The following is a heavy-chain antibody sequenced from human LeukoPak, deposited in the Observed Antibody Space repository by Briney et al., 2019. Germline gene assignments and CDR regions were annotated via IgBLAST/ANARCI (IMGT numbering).Heavy chain of an antibody. J-gene: IGHJ4*02. CDR2: IFYSGTT. CDR1: GGSISTYS. D-gene: IGHD4-17*01. V-gene: IGHV4-59*08. Sequence: PSETLSLTCTVSGGSISTYSWSWIRQPPGKGLEWIGYIFYSGTTNYNPSLKSRVTISVDTSKNQFSLKLSSVPATDTAVYYCASSMTTMTLFDCWGQGALVTVSS. CDR3: ASSMTTMTLFDC.